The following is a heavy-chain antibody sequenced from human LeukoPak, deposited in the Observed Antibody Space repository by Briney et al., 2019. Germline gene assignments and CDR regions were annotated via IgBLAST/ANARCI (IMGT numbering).Heavy chain of an antibody. CDR2: IFYTGST. V-gene: IGHV4-39*07. J-gene: IGHJ3*02. D-gene: IGHD1-1*01. Sequence: SETLSLTCTVSSGSISTSNYYWGWVRQPPGKALEWIGNIFYTGSTYYSPSLKSRVTISVDTSKNQFSLKLSSVTAADTAVYYCARETGVGTDDAFDIWGQGTMVTVSS. CDR1: SGSISTSNYY. CDR3: ARETGVGTDDAFDI.